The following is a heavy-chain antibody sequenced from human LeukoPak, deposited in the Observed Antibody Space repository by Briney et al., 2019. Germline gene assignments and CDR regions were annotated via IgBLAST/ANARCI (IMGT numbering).Heavy chain of an antibody. CDR3: ARVSYYYYMDV. Sequence: SQTLSLTCTVSGGSISSGGYYWSWIRQPPGKGLEWIGYIYHSGSTYYNPSLKSRVTISVDRSKNQFSLKLSSVTAADTAVYYCARVSYYYYMDVWGKGTTVTVSS. J-gene: IGHJ6*03. CDR2: IYHSGST. CDR1: GGSISSGGYY. V-gene: IGHV4-30-2*01.